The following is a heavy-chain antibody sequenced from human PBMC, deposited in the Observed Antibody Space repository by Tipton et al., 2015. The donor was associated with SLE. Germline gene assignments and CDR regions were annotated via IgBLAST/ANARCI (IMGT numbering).Heavy chain of an antibody. V-gene: IGHV3-23*01. J-gene: IGHJ4*02. CDR3: AKDRSGGSFWFDY. D-gene: IGHD1-26*01. Sequence: SLRLSCAASGFTFSRYAMCWVRQAPGKGLEWVSAISGSGGSTYYADSVKGRFTISRDNSKNTLYLQMNSLRAEDTAVYYCAKDRSGGSFWFDYWGQGTLVTVSS. CDR2: ISGSGGST. CDR1: GFTFSRYA.